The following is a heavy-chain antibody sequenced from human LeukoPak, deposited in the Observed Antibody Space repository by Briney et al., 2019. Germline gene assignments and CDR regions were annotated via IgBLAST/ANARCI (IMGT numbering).Heavy chain of an antibody. J-gene: IGHJ5*02. Sequence: GGSLRLSCAASGITFSSHWMSWVRQAPGKGLEWVANIKQDGSEKYYVDSVKGRFTTSRDNAKNSLYLQMNSLRAEDTAVYYCARGTLRFFARWGQGTLVTVSS. D-gene: IGHD3-16*01. CDR3: ARGTLRFFAR. CDR2: IKQDGSEK. V-gene: IGHV3-7*04. CDR1: GITFSSHW.